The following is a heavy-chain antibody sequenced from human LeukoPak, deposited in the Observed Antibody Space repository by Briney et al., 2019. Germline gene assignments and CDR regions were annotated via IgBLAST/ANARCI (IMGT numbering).Heavy chain of an antibody. Sequence: SETLSLTCTVSGASISPYYWSWIRQPAGKGLEWIGHIYTSGSTYYNPSLKSRVTISVDTSKNQFSLKLSSVTAADTAVYYCARRRSGGPHPQPREFDYWGQGTLVTVSS. CDR1: GASISPYY. V-gene: IGHV4-4*08. J-gene: IGHJ4*02. CDR3: ARRRSGGPHPQPREFDY. D-gene: IGHD2-8*02. CDR2: IYTSGST.